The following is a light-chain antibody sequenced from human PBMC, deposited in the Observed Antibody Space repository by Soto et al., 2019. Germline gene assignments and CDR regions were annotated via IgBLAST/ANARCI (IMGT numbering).Light chain of an antibody. CDR3: QQRSNWVT. V-gene: IGKV3-11*02. Sequence: EIVLTQSPATLSLSPGERATLSCSASQSVSSYLAWYQQKPGQAPRLLIYDASNRANGIAARFRGSGSGRDFTLTISSLEPEDFAVYYCQQRSNWVTFGAGTKVDIK. J-gene: IGKJ3*01. CDR2: DAS. CDR1: QSVSSY.